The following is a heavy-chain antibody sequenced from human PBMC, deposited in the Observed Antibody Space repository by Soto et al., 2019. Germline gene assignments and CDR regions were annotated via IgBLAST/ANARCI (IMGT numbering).Heavy chain of an antibody. CDR2: ISYDGSNK. CDR3: AKALFQWIRDYTGYYFDY. Sequence: QVQLVESGGGVVQPGRSLRLSCAASGFTFSSYGMHWVRQAPGKGLEWVAVISYDGSNKYYADSVKGRFTISRDNSKNTLYLKMNSLRDKDTAVYYCAKALFQWIRDYTGYYFDYWGQGTLVTVSS. J-gene: IGHJ4*02. CDR1: GFTFSSYG. V-gene: IGHV3-30*18. D-gene: IGHD5-18*01.